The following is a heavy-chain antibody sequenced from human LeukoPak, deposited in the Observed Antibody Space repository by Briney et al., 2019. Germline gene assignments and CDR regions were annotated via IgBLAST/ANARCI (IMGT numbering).Heavy chain of an antibody. J-gene: IGHJ4*02. V-gene: IGHV1-18*01. CDR2: ISVYNGNT. CDR1: GYTFTNYG. Sequence: ASVKVSCKASGYTFTNYGISWVRQAPGQGLEWMGWISVYNGNTKNAQKLQGRVTMTTDISASTAYVEVRSLRSDDTAVYYCVRDNARVFDYWGQGSLVTVSS. CDR3: VRDNARVFDY.